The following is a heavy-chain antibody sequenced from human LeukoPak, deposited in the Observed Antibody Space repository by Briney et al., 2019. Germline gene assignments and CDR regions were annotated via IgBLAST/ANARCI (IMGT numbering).Heavy chain of an antibody. CDR1: GFTFSSYA. V-gene: IGHV3-30*04. D-gene: IGHD2-2*01. CDR2: ISYDESNK. J-gene: IGHJ6*02. CDR3: ARGPNIVVVPAGGMDV. Sequence: GGSLRLSCAASGFTFSSYAMHWVRRAPGKGLPWVAVISYDESNKYYADSVKGRFTISRDNSKNTLYLQMNSLRAEDTAVYYCARGPNIVVVPAGGMDVWGQGTTVTVS.